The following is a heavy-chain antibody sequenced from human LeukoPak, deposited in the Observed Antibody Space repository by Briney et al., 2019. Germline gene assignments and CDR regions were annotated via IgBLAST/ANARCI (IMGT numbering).Heavy chain of an antibody. D-gene: IGHD3-3*01. CDR3: ATQRPDDFWSGYSD. CDR2: IYASGTT. J-gene: IGHJ4*02. CDR1: GGSISSRNFY. Sequence: PSQTLSLTCTVSGGSISSRNFYWSWVRQPAGKGLEWIGRIYASGTTDYNSSLKSRVTISADTSKNQFSLKLSSVTAADTAVYYCATQRPDDFWSGYSDWGQGTLVTVSS. V-gene: IGHV4-61*02.